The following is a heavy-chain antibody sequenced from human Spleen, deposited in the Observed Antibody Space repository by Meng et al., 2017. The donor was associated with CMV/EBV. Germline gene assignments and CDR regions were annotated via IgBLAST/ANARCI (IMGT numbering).Heavy chain of an antibody. CDR3: TTLLAA. CDR1: GFTFSKAW. Sequence: GESLKISCEASGFTFSKAWMSWVRQAPGKGLEWVGRMKANSDGGTTDYAAPVKGRFTISRDDSKNTLYLQMNSLKTEDTAVYYCTTLLAAGGQGTLVTVSS. D-gene: IGHD6-13*01. CDR2: MKANSDGGTT. V-gene: IGHV3-15*01. J-gene: IGHJ4*02.